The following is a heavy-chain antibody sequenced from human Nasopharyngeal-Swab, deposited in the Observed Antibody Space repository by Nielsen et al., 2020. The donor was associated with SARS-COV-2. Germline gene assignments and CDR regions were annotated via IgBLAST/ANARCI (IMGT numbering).Heavy chain of an antibody. CDR3: ATAPYSSGWSTGY. J-gene: IGHJ4*02. Sequence: ASVKVSCKASGYTFTSYGISWVRQAPGQGLEWMGWISAYNGNTNYAQKFQGRVTMTEDTSTDTAYMELSSLRSEDTAVYYCATAPYSSGWSTGYWGQGTLVTVSS. CDR1: GYTFTSYG. CDR2: ISAYNGNT. D-gene: IGHD6-19*01. V-gene: IGHV1-18*01.